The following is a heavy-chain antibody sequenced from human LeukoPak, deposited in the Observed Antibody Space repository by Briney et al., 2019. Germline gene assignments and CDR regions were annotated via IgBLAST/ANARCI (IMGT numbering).Heavy chain of an antibody. J-gene: IGHJ3*02. CDR2: IYHSGST. D-gene: IGHD6-19*01. CDR1: GGSISSSNW. CDR3: ARVHQEQWLPLYAFDI. V-gene: IGHV4-4*02. Sequence: NPSETLSLTCAVSGGSISSSNWWSWVRQPPGKGLEWIGEIYHSGSTNYNPSLKSRVTISVDKSKNQFSLKLSSVTAADTAVYYCARVHQEQWLPLYAFDIWGQGTMVTVSS.